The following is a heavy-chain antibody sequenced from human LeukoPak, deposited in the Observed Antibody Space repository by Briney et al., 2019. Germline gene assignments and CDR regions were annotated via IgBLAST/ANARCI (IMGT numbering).Heavy chain of an antibody. J-gene: IGHJ3*02. CDR2: INPNSGGT. Sequence: ASVKVSCKASGYTFTGYYMHWVRQAPGQGLEWMGWINPNSGGTNYAQKFQGWVTMTRDTSISTAYMELSRLRSDDTAVYYCARDPSYSSGWPDYAFDIWGQGTMVTVPS. CDR3: ARDPSYSSGWPDYAFDI. CDR1: GYTFTGYY. D-gene: IGHD6-19*01. V-gene: IGHV1-2*04.